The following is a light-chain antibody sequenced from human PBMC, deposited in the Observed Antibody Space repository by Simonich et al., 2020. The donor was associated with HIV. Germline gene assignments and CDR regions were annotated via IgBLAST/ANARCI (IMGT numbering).Light chain of an antibody. J-gene: IGLJ3*02. CDR2: EGS. CDR1: SSDVGSYNL. CDR3: CSYAGSSTLV. Sequence: QSALTQPASVSGSPGQSITISCTGTSSDVGSYNLVSWYRKHPVKAPKLMIYEGSNRPSGVSNRFSGSKSGNTASLTISGLQAEDEADYYCCSYAGSSTLVFGGGTKLTVL. V-gene: IGLV2-23*01.